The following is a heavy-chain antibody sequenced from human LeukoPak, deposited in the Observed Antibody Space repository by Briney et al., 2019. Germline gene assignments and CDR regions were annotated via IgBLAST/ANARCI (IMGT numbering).Heavy chain of an antibody. CDR2: IYYSGST. D-gene: IGHD3-10*01. J-gene: IGHJ5*02. V-gene: IGHV4-39*01. CDR3: ARQPKLPWFGELSNWFDP. CDR1: GGSISSSSYY. Sequence: PSETLSLTCTVSGGSISSSSYYWGWIRQPPGKGLEWIGSIYYSGSTYYNPSLKSRVTISVDTSKNQFSLKLSSVTAADTAVYYCARQPKLPWFGELSNWFDPWGQGTLVTVSS.